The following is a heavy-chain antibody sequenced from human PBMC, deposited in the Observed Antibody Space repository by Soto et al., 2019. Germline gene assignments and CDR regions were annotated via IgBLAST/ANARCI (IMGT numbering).Heavy chain of an antibody. Sequence: PSVKVSCKASGYIFNSYGISWVRQAPGQGLEWMGWISPYNGNTNYAQKLQGRVTMTTDTSTSTAYMELRSLRSEDTAVYYCARGPSKTYYYYGMDVWGQGTTVTVSS. CDR1: GYIFNSYG. V-gene: IGHV1-18*04. J-gene: IGHJ6*02. CDR2: ISPYNGNT. CDR3: ARGPSKTYYYYGMDV.